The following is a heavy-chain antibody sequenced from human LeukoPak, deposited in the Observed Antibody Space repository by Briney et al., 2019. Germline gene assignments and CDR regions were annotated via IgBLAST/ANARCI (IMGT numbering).Heavy chain of an antibody. Sequence: SETLSLTCTVSGASISSYYWGWIRQPPGKGLEWIGSIYYSGSTYCNPSLKSRVTISVDTSKNQFSLKLSSVTAADTAVYYCARDRYYYDSSGYYYFDYWGQGTLVTVSS. J-gene: IGHJ4*02. V-gene: IGHV4-39*07. CDR3: ARDRYYYDSSGYYYFDY. D-gene: IGHD3-22*01. CDR2: IYYSGST. CDR1: GASISSYY.